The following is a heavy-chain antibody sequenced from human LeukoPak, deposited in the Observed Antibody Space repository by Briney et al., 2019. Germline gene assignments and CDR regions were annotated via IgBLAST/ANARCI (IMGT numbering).Heavy chain of an antibody. CDR1: GFSFSSYE. CDR3: ARSGSFPFDY. V-gene: IGHV3-48*03. CDR2: ISSSGSTI. Sequence: GGSLRLSCAASGFSFSSYEMNWVRQAPGKGLEWVAYISSSGSTIYYADSVKGRFTISRDNAKNSLYLQMNSLTAEDTAVYYCARSGSFPFDYWGQGTLVTVSS. D-gene: IGHD1-26*01. J-gene: IGHJ4*02.